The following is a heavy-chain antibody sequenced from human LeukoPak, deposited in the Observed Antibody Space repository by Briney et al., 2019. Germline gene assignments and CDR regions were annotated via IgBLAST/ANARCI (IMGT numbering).Heavy chain of an antibody. CDR1: GGTFSSYA. V-gene: IGHV1-69*05. D-gene: IGHD2-21*02. J-gene: IGHJ4*02. CDR2: IIPIFGTA. CDR3: AREMSCGGDCYRDY. Sequence: SVKVSCKASGGTFSSYAISWVRQAPGQGLEWMGRIIPIFGTANYAQKFQGRVTITTDESTSTAYMELSSLRSEDTAVYYCAREMSCGGDCYRDYWGQGTLVTVSS.